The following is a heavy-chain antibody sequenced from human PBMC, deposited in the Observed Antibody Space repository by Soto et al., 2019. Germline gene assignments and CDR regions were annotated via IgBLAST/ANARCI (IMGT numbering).Heavy chain of an antibody. CDR2: IIPIFGTA. J-gene: IGHJ6*02. D-gene: IGHD3-10*01. Sequence: SVKVSCKASGGTFSSYAISWVRQAPGQGLEWMGGIIPIFGTANYAQKFQGRVTITADESTSTAYMELSSLRSEDTAVYYCTRESYRGGSRPKQIAPYYYGMDVWGQGTTVTVSS. CDR3: TRESYRGGSRPKQIAPYYYGMDV. V-gene: IGHV1-69*13. CDR1: GGTFSSYA.